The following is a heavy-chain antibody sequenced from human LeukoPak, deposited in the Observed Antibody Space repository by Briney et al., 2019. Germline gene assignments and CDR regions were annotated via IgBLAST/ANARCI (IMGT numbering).Heavy chain of an antibody. V-gene: IGHV1-18*04. Sequence: ASVTVSCKASGYTFSNYGMSWVRQAPGHGLEWMGWISGFSGHTKYSQKSQGRVTMTTDTSTSTAYMEVRSLRSDDTAVYYCARAWLRRKYYYYMDVWGKGTTVTVSS. J-gene: IGHJ6*03. D-gene: IGHD5-12*01. CDR1: GYTFSNYG. CDR2: ISGFSGHT. CDR3: ARAWLRRKYYYYMDV.